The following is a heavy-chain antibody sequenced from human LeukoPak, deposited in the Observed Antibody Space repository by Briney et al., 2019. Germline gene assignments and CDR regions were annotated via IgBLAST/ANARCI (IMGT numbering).Heavy chain of an antibody. J-gene: IGHJ5*02. D-gene: IGHD2-15*01. CDR2: INSDGSST. CDR1: GFTFSNYW. CDR3: ARSNHCSGGSCYSAWFDP. V-gene: IGHV3-74*01. Sequence: GGSLRLSCAASGFTFSNYWMHWVRQAPGKGLVWVSRINSDGSSTSYADSVRGRFTISRDNAKNTLYLQMNSLRAEDTAVYYCARSNHCSGGSCYSAWFDPWGQGTLVTVSS.